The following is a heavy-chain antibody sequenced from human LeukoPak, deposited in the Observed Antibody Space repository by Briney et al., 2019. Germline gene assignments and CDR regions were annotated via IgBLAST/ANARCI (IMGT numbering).Heavy chain of an antibody. Sequence: GGSLRLSCAASGFTFSSYGMHWVRKAPGKGLGWVAFIRYDGSNKYYADSVKGRFTISRDNSKTTMYLQMNSLSAEDTAAYYCAKKGPGYYDFWSGYYYYMDVWGKGTTVTVSS. CDR2: IRYDGSNK. CDR1: GFTFSSYG. CDR3: AKKGPGYYDFWSGYYYYMDV. V-gene: IGHV3-30*02. J-gene: IGHJ6*03. D-gene: IGHD3-3*01.